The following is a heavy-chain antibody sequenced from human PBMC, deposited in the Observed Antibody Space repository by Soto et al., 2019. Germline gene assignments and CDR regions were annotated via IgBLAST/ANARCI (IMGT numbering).Heavy chain of an antibody. CDR2: IYYSGST. V-gene: IGHV4-61*01. Sequence: SETLSLTCTVSGGSVSSGSYYWSWIRQPPGKGLEWSGYIYYSGSTNYNPSLKRRVTISVDTSKNQFSLKLSSVTAADTAVYYCARGGGRATTVFNYYYGMDVWGQGTTVT. CDR1: GGSVSSGSYY. CDR3: ARGGGRATTVFNYYYGMDV. D-gene: IGHD4-4*01. J-gene: IGHJ6*02.